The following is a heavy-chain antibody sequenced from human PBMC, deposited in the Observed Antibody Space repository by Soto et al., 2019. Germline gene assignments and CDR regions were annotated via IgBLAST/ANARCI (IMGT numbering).Heavy chain of an antibody. D-gene: IGHD3-3*01. CDR3: TTAPTITIFGVENWFDP. CDR1: GFTFSNAW. Sequence: GGSLRLSCAASGFTFSNAWMNWVRQAPGKGLEWVGRIKSKTDGGTTDYAAPVKGRFTISRDDSKNTLYLQMNSLKTEDTAVYYCTTAPTITIFGVENWFDPWGQGTLVTVSS. V-gene: IGHV3-15*07. J-gene: IGHJ5*02. CDR2: IKSKTDGGTT.